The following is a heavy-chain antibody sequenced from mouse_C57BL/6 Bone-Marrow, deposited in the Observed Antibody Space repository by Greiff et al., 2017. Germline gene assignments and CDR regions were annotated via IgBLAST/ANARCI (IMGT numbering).Heavy chain of an antibody. CDR2: INPSTGGT. Sequence: VQLQQSGPELVKPGASVKISCKASGYSFTGYYMNWVKQSPEKSLEWIGEINPSTGGTTYNQKFKAKATLTVDKSSSTAYMQLKSLTSEDSAVXYCASTMITTYYFDYWGQGTTLTVSS. V-gene: IGHV1-42*01. J-gene: IGHJ2*01. CDR3: ASTMITTYYFDY. CDR1: GYSFTGYY. D-gene: IGHD2-4*01.